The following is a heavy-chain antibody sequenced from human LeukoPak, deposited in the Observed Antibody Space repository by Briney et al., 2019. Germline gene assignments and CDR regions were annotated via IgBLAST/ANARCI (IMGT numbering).Heavy chain of an antibody. Sequence: GGSLRLSCAASGFTFSDYYMSWIRQAPGKGLEWVSYISSSSSYTNYADSVKGRFTISRDNAKNSLYLQMNSLRAEDTAVYYCARSNDFWSGYYYYFDYGGQGTLVTVSS. CDR3: ARSNDFWSGYYYYFDY. CDR2: ISSSSSYT. V-gene: IGHV3-11*06. J-gene: IGHJ4*02. D-gene: IGHD3-3*01. CDR1: GFTFSDYY.